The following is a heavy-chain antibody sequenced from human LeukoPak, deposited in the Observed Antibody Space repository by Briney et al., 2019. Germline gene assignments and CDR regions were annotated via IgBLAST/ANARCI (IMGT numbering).Heavy chain of an antibody. D-gene: IGHD3-9*01. V-gene: IGHV3-23*01. CDR1: GFTFSSYA. CDR2: ISGSGGST. J-gene: IGHJ4*02. CDR3: ARRGILTGPLDY. Sequence: GGSLTLSCAASGFTFSSYAMSWVRQAPGKGLEWVSAISGSGGSTYYADSVKGRFTISRDNSKNTLYLRMNSLRAEDTAVYYCARRGILTGPLDYWGQGTLVTVSS.